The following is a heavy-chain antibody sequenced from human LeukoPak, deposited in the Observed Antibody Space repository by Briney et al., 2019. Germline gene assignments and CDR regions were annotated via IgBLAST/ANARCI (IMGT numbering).Heavy chain of an antibody. Sequence: GGSLRLSCAASGFAFNTYGMHWVRQVPGKGLEWVAVIWYDGGIKYYGDSVKGRFTISRDNSKDTLFLQMNSLTVEDTAVYYCARAVGPYDYWGQGTLVTVSS. CDR3: ARAVGPYDY. V-gene: IGHV3-33*01. CDR2: IWYDGGIK. D-gene: IGHD2-15*01. CDR1: GFAFNTYG. J-gene: IGHJ4*02.